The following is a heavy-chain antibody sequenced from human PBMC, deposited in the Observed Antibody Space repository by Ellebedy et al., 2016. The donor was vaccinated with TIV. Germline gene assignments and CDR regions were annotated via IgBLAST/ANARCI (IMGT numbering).Heavy chain of an antibody. CDR1: GASISSGTYY. J-gene: IGHJ3*02. CDR2: IYYNGAT. D-gene: IGHD3-22*01. Sequence: MPSETLSLTCTVSGASISSGTYYWSWIRQPPGKGLEWIGYIYYNGATHYNPSLKSRLTISLDTSKNQFSLKLSSVTAADTAVYYCARHLSSMIVIGNAFHIWGQGTLVTVSS. V-gene: IGHV4-30-4*01. CDR3: ARHLSSMIVIGNAFHI.